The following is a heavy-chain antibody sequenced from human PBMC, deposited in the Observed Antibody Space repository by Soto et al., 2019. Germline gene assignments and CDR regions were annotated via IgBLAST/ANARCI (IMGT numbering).Heavy chain of an antibody. Sequence: QVQLQESGPGLVKPSQTLSLTCTVSGGSISSGGYYWSWIRQHPGKGLEWIGYIYYSGSTYYNPSLKSRVTISVDPSNNQFSLKLSSVTAADTAVYYCARGGIVVVVAARDAFDIWGQGTMVTVSS. J-gene: IGHJ3*02. CDR2: IYYSGST. D-gene: IGHD2-15*01. CDR3: ARGGIVVVVAARDAFDI. CDR1: GGSISSGGYY. V-gene: IGHV4-31*03.